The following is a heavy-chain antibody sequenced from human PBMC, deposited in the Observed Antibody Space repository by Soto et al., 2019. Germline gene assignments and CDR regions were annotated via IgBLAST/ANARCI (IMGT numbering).Heavy chain of an antibody. CDR2: IIPIFGTA. V-gene: IGHV1-69*12. CDR1: GGTFSSYA. Sequence: QVQLVQSGAEVKKPGCSVKVSCKASGGTFSSYAISWVRQAPGQGLEWMGGIIPIFGTANYAQKFQGRVTTTADESTGTAYMELSRLRSEDTAVYYCARHVPAAGYFDGMDVWGQGTTVTVSS. J-gene: IGHJ6*02. CDR3: ARHVPAAGYFDGMDV. D-gene: IGHD2-2*01.